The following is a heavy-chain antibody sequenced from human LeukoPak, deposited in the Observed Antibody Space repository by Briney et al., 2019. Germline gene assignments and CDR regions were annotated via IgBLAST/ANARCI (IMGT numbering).Heavy chain of an antibody. D-gene: IGHD6-13*01. Sequence: GGSLRLSCVASGFTFSSYWMHWVRQAPGKGLVWVSRINTDGSSTSYADSVKGRFTISRDNAKNTLYLQMNSLRAEDTAVYYCARESGIAAALDLWSQGTLVTVSS. CDR3: ARESGIAAALDL. CDR1: GFTFSSYW. J-gene: IGHJ5*02. V-gene: IGHV3-74*01. CDR2: INTDGSST.